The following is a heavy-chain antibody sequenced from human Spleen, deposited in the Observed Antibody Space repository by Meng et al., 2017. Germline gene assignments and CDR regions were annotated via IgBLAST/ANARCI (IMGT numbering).Heavy chain of an antibody. Sequence: QVQLVHSGAEWNKPGSSFKVSCKPSGYNFPYYYIHWVRRAPGQGREWMGRINPKSGDTHYAQKFQARVTMTGDTSISTAYMKLSGLRAEDTALYYCARDSQRGVFDYWGQGTLVTVSS. CDR1: GYNFPYYY. D-gene: IGHD3-10*01. V-gene: IGHV1-2*06. J-gene: IGHJ4*02. CDR2: INPKSGDT. CDR3: ARDSQRGVFDY.